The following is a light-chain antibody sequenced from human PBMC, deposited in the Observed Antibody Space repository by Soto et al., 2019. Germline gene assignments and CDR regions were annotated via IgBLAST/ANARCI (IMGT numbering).Light chain of an antibody. CDR1: QSISTY. CDR2: SAS. V-gene: IGKV1-39*01. J-gene: IGKJ1*01. CDR3: QQSYTSPPWT. Sequence: DIQMTQSPSSLSASVGDRVTISCRAGQSISTYLNWYQQKPGTAPRLLIYSASSVKTGVPPRFSGSGSGRDFTLTISSLRPEDIATYFWQQSYTSPPWTFGQGTKVDIK.